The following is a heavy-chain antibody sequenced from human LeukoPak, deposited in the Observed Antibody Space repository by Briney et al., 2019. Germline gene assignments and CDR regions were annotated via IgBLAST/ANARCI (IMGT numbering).Heavy chain of an antibody. CDR3: ARVGIPRRFQREREGAYYYYYMDV. V-gene: IGHV1-69*13. Sequence: SVKVSCKASGGTFSSYAISWVRQAPGQGLEWMGGIIPIFGTANYAQKFQGRVTITADESTSTAYMELSSLRSEDTAVYYCARVGIPRRFQREREGAYYYYYMDVWGKGTTVTVSS. J-gene: IGHJ6*03. CDR2: IIPIFGTA. D-gene: IGHD5-18*01. CDR1: GGTFSSYA.